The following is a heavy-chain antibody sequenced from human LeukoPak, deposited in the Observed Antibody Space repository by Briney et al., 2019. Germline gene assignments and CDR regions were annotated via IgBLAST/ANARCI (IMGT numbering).Heavy chain of an antibody. CDR2: IVVGSGNT. J-gene: IGHJ6*02. CDR3: AAEVGYCSGGSCYSAYYCGMDV. V-gene: IGHV1-58*02. D-gene: IGHD2-15*01. Sequence: SVKVSCKASGFTFTSSAMQWVRQARGQRLEWIGWIVVGSGNTNYAQKFQERVTITRDMSTSTAYMELSSLRSEDTAVYYCAAEVGYCSGGSCYSAYYCGMDVWGQGTTVTVSS. CDR1: GFTFTSSA.